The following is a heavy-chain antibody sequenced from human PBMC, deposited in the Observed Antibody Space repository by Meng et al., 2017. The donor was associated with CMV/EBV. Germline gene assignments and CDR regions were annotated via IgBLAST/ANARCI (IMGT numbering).Heavy chain of an antibody. CDR3: ASSSSAGYYYYYGMDV. CDR2: MNPNSGNT. Sequence: ASVKVSCKASGYTFTSYDINWVRQATRQGLEWMGWMNPNSGNTGYAQKFQGRVTMTRNTSISTAYMELSSLRSEDTAVYYCASSSSAGYYYYYGMDVWGQGTTVTVSS. D-gene: IGHD6-6*01. CDR1: GYTFTSYD. J-gene: IGHJ6*02. V-gene: IGHV1-8*01.